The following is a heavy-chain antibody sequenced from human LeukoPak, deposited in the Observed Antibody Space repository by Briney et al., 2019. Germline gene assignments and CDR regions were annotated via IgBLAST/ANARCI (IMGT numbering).Heavy chain of an antibody. CDR2: ISYDGSNE. CDR1: GFTFSSYG. V-gene: IGHV3-30*18. J-gene: IGHJ4*02. CDR3: AKVHYDFWSGTNIDY. Sequence: GRSLRLSCAASGFTFSSYGMHWVRQAPGKGLEWVAVISYDGSNEYYADSVKGRFTISRDNSKNTLYLQMNSLRAEDTAVYYCAKVHYDFWSGTNIDYWGQGTLVTVSS. D-gene: IGHD3-3*01.